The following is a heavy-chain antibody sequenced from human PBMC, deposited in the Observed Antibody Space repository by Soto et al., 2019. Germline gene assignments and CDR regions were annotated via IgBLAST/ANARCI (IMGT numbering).Heavy chain of an antibody. CDR1: GGSFSGYY. V-gene: IGHV4-34*01. D-gene: IGHD3-22*01. J-gene: IGHJ4*02. CDR3: WFSSGYYYYYFDY. Sequence: PSETLSLACAVYGGSFSGYYWSWIRQPPGKGLEWIGEINHSGGTNYNPSLKSRVTISVDTSKNQFSLKLSSVTAADTAVYYCWFSSGYYYYYFDYWGQGTLVTVS. CDR2: INHSGGT.